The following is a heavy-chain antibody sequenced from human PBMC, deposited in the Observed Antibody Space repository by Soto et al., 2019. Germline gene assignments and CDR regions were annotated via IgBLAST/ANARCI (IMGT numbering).Heavy chain of an antibody. J-gene: IGHJ4*02. CDR1: GGSISSYY. Sequence: PSETLSLTCTVSGGSISSYYWSWIRQPPGKGLEWIGYIYYSGSTNYNPSLKSRVTISVDTSKNQFSLKLSSVTAADTAVYYCARLHASVFGYWGQGTLVTVSS. D-gene: IGHD3-10*01. CDR2: IYYSGST. CDR3: ARLHASVFGY. V-gene: IGHV4-59*08.